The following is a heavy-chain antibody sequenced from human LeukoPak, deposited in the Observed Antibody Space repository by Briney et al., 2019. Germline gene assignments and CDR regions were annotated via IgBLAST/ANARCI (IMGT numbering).Heavy chain of an antibody. CDR1: GYSFTSYW. V-gene: IGHV5-51*01. Sequence: GESLKISCKGSGYSFTSYWIGWVRQMPGKGLEWMGIIYPGDSDTRYSPSFQGQVTISADKSISTAYLQWGSLKASDTAVYYCARHRRQYYYDSRVDAFDIWGQGTMVTVSS. CDR2: IYPGDSDT. D-gene: IGHD3-22*01. CDR3: ARHRRQYYYDSRVDAFDI. J-gene: IGHJ3*02.